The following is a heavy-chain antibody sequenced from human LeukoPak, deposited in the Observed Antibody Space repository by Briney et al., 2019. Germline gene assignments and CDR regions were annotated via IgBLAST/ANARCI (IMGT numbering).Heavy chain of an antibody. CDR2: IRSKAYGGTT. CDR1: GFTCGDYA. Sequence: GGSLTLSCTASGFTCGDYAMSRLRQAPGKGREGVGFIRSKAYGGTTEYAASVKGRFTISRDDSKSIAYLQMNSLKTEDTAVYYCTRVVDRLGIDYWGQGTLVTVSS. J-gene: IGHJ4*02. CDR3: TRVVDRLGIDY. D-gene: IGHD7-27*01. V-gene: IGHV3-49*03.